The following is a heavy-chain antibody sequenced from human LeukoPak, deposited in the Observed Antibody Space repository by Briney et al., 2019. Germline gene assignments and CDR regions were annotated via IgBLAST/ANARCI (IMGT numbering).Heavy chain of an antibody. Sequence: ASVKVSCKASGYTFTGYYMHWMRQAPGQGLEWMGWINPNSGGTNYAQKFQGRVTMTRDTSISTAYMELSRLRSDDTAVYYCARGFLYSSGWYEGGYYWGQGTLVTVSS. J-gene: IGHJ4*02. D-gene: IGHD6-19*01. CDR2: INPNSGGT. CDR3: ARGFLYSSGWYEGGYY. V-gene: IGHV1-2*02. CDR1: GYTFTGYY.